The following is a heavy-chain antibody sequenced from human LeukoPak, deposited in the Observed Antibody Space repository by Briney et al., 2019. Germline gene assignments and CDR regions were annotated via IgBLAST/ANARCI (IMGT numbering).Heavy chain of an antibody. CDR2: ISGSGGST. CDR1: GFTFSSYG. V-gene: IGHV3-23*01. Sequence: GGSLRLSCAASGFTFSSYGMSWVRQAPGKGLEWVSAISGSGGSTYYADSVKGRFTISRDNSKNTLCLQMNSLRAEDTAVYYCTTDWRGSYYVADAFDIWGQGTMVTVSS. CDR3: TTDWRGSYYVADAFDI. D-gene: IGHD1-26*01. J-gene: IGHJ3*02.